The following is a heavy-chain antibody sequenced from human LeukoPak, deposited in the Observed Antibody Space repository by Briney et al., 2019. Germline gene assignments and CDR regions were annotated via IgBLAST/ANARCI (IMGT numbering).Heavy chain of an antibody. CDR3: AREAQSHRNWFDP. Sequence: GGSLRLSCAASGFTFSSYSMNWVRQAPGKGLEWVSSISSSSSYIYYADSVKGRFTISRDNAKNSLYLRMNSLRAEDTAVYYCAREAQSHRNWFDPWGQGTLVTVSS. CDR1: GFTFSSYS. V-gene: IGHV3-21*01. CDR2: ISSSSSYI. J-gene: IGHJ5*02.